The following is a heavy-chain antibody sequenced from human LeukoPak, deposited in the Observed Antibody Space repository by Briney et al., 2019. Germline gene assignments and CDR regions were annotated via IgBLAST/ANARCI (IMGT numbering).Heavy chain of an antibody. Sequence: SVKVSCKASGYTFTSYGISWVRQATGQGLDWMGWISAYNGNTNYAQKLQGRVTMTTDTSTSTAYMELRSLRSDDTAVYYCAASYCSGGSCYRPYYYYGMDVWGQGNPGHRLL. CDR2: ISAYNGNT. D-gene: IGHD2-15*01. CDR1: GYTFTSYG. CDR3: AASYCSGGSCYRPYYYYGMDV. V-gene: IGHV1-18*01. J-gene: IGHJ6*02.